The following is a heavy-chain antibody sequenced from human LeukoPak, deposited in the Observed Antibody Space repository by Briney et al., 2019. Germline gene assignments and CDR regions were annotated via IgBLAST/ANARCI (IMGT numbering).Heavy chain of an antibody. Sequence: GRSLRLSCAASGFTFDDYAIHWVRQAPGKGLEWVSGISWNSGSIGYADSVKGRLTISRDNAKKSLYLQMHSLRAEDMALYYCAKGLSSSWYGYFDYWGQGTLVTVSS. CDR2: ISWNSGSI. J-gene: IGHJ4*02. V-gene: IGHV3-9*03. CDR3: AKGLSSSWYGYFDY. D-gene: IGHD6-13*01. CDR1: GFTFDDYA.